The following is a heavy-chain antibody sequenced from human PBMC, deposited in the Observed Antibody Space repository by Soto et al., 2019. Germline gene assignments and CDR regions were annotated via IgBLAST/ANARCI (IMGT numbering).Heavy chain of an antibody. V-gene: IGHV4-39*01. Sequence: QLQLQESGPGLVKPSETLSLTCNVSGFSISDTSYYWGWIRQPPGKGVEWIGTIYFNGNTFYIPSPKSRLTISADTTKNQIFLRLTSVTAADTAVYYCARQGSYWGQGTLVAVSS. CDR2: IYFNGNT. J-gene: IGHJ4*02. CDR3: ARQGSY. CDR1: GFSISDTSYY.